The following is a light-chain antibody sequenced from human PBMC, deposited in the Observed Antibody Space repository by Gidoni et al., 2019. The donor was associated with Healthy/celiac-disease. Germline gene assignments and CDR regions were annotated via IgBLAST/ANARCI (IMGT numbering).Light chain of an antibody. J-gene: IGLJ3*02. Sequence: QSVLTQPPSASGTTGQRVTIPCSGSNSNIGSNTVNWYQQLPGTAPKLLIYSNNQRPSGVPDRFSGSKSGTSASLAISGLQSEDAADYYCAAWDDSLNGPNWVFGGGTKLTVL. CDR1: NSNIGSNT. CDR2: SNN. V-gene: IGLV1-44*01. CDR3: AAWDDSLNGPNWV.